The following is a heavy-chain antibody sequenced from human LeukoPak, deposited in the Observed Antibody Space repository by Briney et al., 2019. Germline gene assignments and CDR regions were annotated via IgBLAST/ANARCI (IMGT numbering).Heavy chain of an antibody. CDR2: IIPIFGTA. CDR1: GGTFSSYA. V-gene: IGHV1-69*06. J-gene: IGHJ5*02. CDR3: ARYSGYDYLRWFDP. Sequence: SVKVSCKASGGTFSSYAISWVRQAPGQGLEWMGGIIPIFGTANYAQKFQGRVTITADKSTSTAYMELSSLRSEDTAVYCCARYSGYDYLRWFDPWGQGTLVTVSS. D-gene: IGHD5-12*01.